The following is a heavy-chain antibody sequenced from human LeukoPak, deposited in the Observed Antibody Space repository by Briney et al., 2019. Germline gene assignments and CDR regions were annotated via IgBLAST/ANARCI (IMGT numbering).Heavy chain of an antibody. D-gene: IGHD6-19*01. V-gene: IGHV4-39*07. J-gene: IGHJ4*02. CDR1: GGSISSSNYY. CDR3: ARNFSSGWFDY. Sequence: NPSETLSLTCTVSGGSISSSNYYCGWIRQPPGKGLEWIGSIYYSGSTSYNPSLKSRVTISVDTSKNQFSLKVSSVTAADTAVYYCARNFSSGWFDYWGQGTLVTVSS. CDR2: IYYSGST.